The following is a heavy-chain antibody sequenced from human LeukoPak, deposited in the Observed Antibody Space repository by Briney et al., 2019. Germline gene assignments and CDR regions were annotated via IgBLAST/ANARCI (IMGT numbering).Heavy chain of an antibody. CDR1: GFTFSSYS. CDR3: ARASYRDIVVVPAAIGY. CDR2: TSSSSSYI. D-gene: IGHD2-2*01. Sequence: PGGSLRLSCAASGFTFSSYSMNWVRQAPGKGLEWVSSTSSSSSYIYYADSVKGRFTISRDNAKNSLYLQMNSLRAEDTAVYYCARASYRDIVVVPAAIGYWGQGTLVTVSS. J-gene: IGHJ4*02. V-gene: IGHV3-21*01.